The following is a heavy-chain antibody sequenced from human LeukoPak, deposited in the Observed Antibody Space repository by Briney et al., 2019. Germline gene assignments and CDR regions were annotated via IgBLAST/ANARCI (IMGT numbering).Heavy chain of an antibody. J-gene: IGHJ4*02. Sequence: NPGGSLRLSCAASGFTFSDYYMSWLRQAPGKGLEWVSYISSTSSYRNYADSVKGRFTISRDNAMNSLYLQMNSLRAEDTAVYYCARPEDSSGYPTCFDYWGQGTLVTVSS. CDR2: ISSTSSYR. CDR3: ARPEDSSGYPTCFDY. V-gene: IGHV3-11*06. D-gene: IGHD3-22*01. CDR1: GFTFSDYY.